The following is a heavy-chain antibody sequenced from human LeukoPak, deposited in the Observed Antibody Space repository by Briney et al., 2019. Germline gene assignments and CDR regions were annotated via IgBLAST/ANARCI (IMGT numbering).Heavy chain of an antibody. CDR2: IRSKTDGGTT. V-gene: IGHV3-15*01. CDR1: GFTFSNAW. CDR3: STGLKGHGDYLGVYGMDV. D-gene: IGHD4-17*01. Sequence: PGGSLRLSCAASGFTFSNAWMDWVRQAPGKGLEWVGRIRSKTDGGTTDYAAPVKGRFTISRDDLKNTLYLQMNSLKTEDTAVYYCSTGLKGHGDYLGVYGMDVWGQGTTVTVSS. J-gene: IGHJ6*02.